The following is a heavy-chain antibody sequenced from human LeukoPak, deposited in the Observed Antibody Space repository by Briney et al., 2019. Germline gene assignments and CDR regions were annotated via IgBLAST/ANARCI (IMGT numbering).Heavy chain of an antibody. CDR3: ARPGITLGGVIVDHPFDY. Sequence: GESLKISCEGFGYSFTSYWIAWVRQVPGKGLEWMGFIYPGDSDTTYSPSFQGQVTISADKSISTAYLQWSSLKASDTAMYYCARPGITLGGVIVDHPFDYWGQGTLVTVSS. CDR1: GYSFTSYW. CDR2: IYPGDSDT. V-gene: IGHV5-51*01. D-gene: IGHD3-16*02. J-gene: IGHJ4*02.